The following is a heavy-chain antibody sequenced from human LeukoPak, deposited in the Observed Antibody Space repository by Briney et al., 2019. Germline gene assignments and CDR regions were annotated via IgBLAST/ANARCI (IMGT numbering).Heavy chain of an antibody. D-gene: IGHD3-22*01. CDR1: GGSFSGYY. J-gene: IGHJ5*02. V-gene: IGHV4-34*01. CDR2: INHSGST. CDR3: AREDYDSSGYSGNWFDP. Sequence: PSETLSLTCAVYGGSFSGYYWSWIRQPPGKGLEWIGEINHSGSTNYNPSLKSRVTISVDTSKNQFPLKLSSVTAADTAVYYCAREDYDSSGYSGNWFDPWGQGTLVTVSS.